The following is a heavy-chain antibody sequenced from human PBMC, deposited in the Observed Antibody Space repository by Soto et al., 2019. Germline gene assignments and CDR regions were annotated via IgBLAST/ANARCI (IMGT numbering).Heavy chain of an antibody. CDR1: GGSISSYY. D-gene: IGHD6-6*01. CDR3: ARTSRFDC. Sequence: PSETLSLSCTVSGGSISSYYWSWIRQPPGKGLEWIGEINHSGSTNYNPSLKSRVTMSVDTSKNQFSLKLSSVTAADTAVYYCARTSRFDCWGQGTLVTVSS. J-gene: IGHJ4*02. CDR2: INHSGST. V-gene: IGHV4-34*01.